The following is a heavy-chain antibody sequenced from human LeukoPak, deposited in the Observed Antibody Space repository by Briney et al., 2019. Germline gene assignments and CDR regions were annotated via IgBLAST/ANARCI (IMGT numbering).Heavy chain of an antibody. CDR3: ARPRMYSYGFLGRITNYYYYGMDV. Sequence: SETLSLTCTVSGASIINSNYYWGWVRQPPGRGLEWIGSIYYSGTTHYNPSLKSRITISVDTSTNQFSLKVISVTAADTAVYYCARPRMYSYGFLGRITNYYYYGMDVWGQGTTVTVSS. CDR1: GASIINSNYY. D-gene: IGHD5-18*01. CDR2: IYYSGTT. J-gene: IGHJ6*02. V-gene: IGHV4-39*01.